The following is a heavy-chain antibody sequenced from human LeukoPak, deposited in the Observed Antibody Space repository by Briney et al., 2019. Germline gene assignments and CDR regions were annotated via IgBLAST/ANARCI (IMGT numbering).Heavy chain of an antibody. Sequence: GGSLRLSCAASGFTVSSNYMSWVRQAPGKGLEWVSVIYSGGSTYYADSVKGRFTISRDNSKNTLYLQMNSLRAEDTAVYYCAREYCSGGSCLYFQHWGQGTLVTVSS. CDR2: IYSGGST. J-gene: IGHJ1*01. CDR3: AREYCSGGSCLYFQH. CDR1: GFTVSSNY. D-gene: IGHD2-15*01. V-gene: IGHV3-66*01.